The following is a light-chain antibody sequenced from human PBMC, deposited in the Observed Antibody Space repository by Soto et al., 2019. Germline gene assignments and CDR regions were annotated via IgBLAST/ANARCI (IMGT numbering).Light chain of an antibody. J-gene: IGLJ2*01. CDR1: SSDVGSYNL. V-gene: IGLV2-23*01. CDR3: SSYSDSSSVV. Sequence: QSALTQPASVSGSPGQSITISCTGSSSDVGSYNLVSWYQQHPGKAPKLMLYEGSKRPSGVSNRFSGFKSGNTASLTISGLQAEDEAVYYCSSYSDSSSVVIGGGTKVTVL. CDR2: EGS.